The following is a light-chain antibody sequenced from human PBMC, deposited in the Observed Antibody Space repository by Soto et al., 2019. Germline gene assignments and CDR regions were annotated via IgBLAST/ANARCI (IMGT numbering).Light chain of an antibody. Sequence: DIQMTQSPSSLSASVGDRVTITCRASQSINTYLNWYQQKPGKAPKLLIYGASSLQSGVPSRFSGSGSGTDFTLTISSLQPEDFATYYCQQSHSTPPTFGQGTKVEIK. V-gene: IGKV1-39*01. CDR1: QSINTY. CDR2: GAS. CDR3: QQSHSTPPT. J-gene: IGKJ1*01.